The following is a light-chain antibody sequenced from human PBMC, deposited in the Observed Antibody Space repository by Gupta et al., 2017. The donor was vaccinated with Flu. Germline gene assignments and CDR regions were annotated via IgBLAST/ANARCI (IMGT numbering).Light chain of an antibody. CDR3: QHSNSTPVT. CDR1: ESVSTY. V-gene: IGKV1-39*01. CDR2: VAS. J-gene: IGKJ1*01. Sequence: PSSLSASVGDRITLTCRASESVSTYLYWYQQPPAHAPQLLIYVASTMTSGVPSRFSGSGSGTEFTLTISRLQPEDFATYYCQHSNSTPVTFGQGTKVEIK.